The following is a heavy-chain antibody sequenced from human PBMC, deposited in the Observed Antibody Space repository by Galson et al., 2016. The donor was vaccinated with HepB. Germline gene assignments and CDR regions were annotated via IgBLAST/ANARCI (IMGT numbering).Heavy chain of an antibody. V-gene: IGHV6-1*01. D-gene: IGHD7-27*01. Sequence: CAISGDSVSNNNAGWYWIRQPPSRGLEWLGRTYYRSKWHFDYADSVISRITINPDTSKNQFSLQLNSVTPEDTAIYYCARSYLLGRGFGSWGQGTLVTVSS. J-gene: IGHJ4*02. CDR1: GDSVSNNNAG. CDR2: TYYRSKWHF. CDR3: ARSYLLGRGFGS.